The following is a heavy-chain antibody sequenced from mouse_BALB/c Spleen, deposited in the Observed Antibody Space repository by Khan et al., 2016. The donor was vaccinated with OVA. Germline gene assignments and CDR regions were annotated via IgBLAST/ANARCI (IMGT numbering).Heavy chain of an antibody. J-gene: IGHJ3*01. Sequence: QIQLVQSGPELKKPGETVKISCKASGYTFTNYGMNWVKQAPGKGLKWMGWINTYTGEPTYADDFKGRFAFSLDTSASTAYLQINNRKNEDTATYCLARSNGNYLFAYWGQGTLVTVSA. CDR2: INTYTGEP. V-gene: IGHV9-3-1*01. D-gene: IGHD2-1*01. CDR1: GYTFTNYG. CDR3: ARSNGNYLFAY.